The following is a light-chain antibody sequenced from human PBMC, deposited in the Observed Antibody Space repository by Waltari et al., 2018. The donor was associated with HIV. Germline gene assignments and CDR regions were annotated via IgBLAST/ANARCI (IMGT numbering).Light chain of an antibody. CDR3: HSRDTDGDHYV. Sequence: SSELTQDPVLSVALGQTIKITCQGDSLRSFFPNWYQQTPGQAPILVVYGANRRPSRIPDRFSASNSGNTSSLIISDSQAVDEADYYCHSRDTDGDHYVFGGGTRVIV. CDR1: SLRSFF. J-gene: IGLJ1*01. V-gene: IGLV3-19*01. CDR2: GAN.